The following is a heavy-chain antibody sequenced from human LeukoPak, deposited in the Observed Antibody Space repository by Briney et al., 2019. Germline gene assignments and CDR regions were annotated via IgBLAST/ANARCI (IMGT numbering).Heavy chain of an antibody. CDR2: ISGSGGST. Sequence: PGGSLRLSCAASGFTFSSYAMSWVRQAPGKGLEWVSAISGSGGSTYYADSVKGRFTISRDNSKNTLYLQMNSLRAEDTAVYYCAKGPFVGATPSLHFDYWGQGTLVTVSS. CDR3: AKGPFVGATPSLHFDY. CDR1: GFTFSSYA. D-gene: IGHD1-26*01. V-gene: IGHV3-23*01. J-gene: IGHJ4*02.